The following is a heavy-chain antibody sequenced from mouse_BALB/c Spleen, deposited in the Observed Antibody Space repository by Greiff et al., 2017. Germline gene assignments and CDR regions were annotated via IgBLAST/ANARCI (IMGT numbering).Heavy chain of an antibody. D-gene: IGHD2-2*01. J-gene: IGHJ4*01. CDR2: ISYSGST. CDR1: GDSITSGY. CDR3: ARWKGVYYGYDEAMDY. V-gene: IGHV3-8*02. Sequence: EVMLVESGPSLVKPSQTLSLTCSVTGDSITSGYWNWIRKFPGNKLEYMGYISYSGSTYYNPSLKSRISITRDTSKNQYYLQLNSVTTEDTATYYCARWKGVYYGYDEAMDYWGQGTSVTVSS.